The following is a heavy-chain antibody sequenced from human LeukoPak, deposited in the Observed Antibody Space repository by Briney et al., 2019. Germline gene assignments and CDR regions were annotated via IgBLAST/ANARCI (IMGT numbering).Heavy chain of an antibody. CDR3: ARVRGAARPAARTYFYYGMDV. Sequence: SETLSLTCALYGGSFSDYYWSWIRQPPGKGLEWIGEINQGGRTNYSPSLKSRVTISLDTSKNQFSLKLSSVTAADTAVYYCARVRGAARPAARTYFYYGMDVWGQGTTVTVSS. CDR1: GGSFSDYY. D-gene: IGHD6-6*01. V-gene: IGHV4-34*01. J-gene: IGHJ6*02. CDR2: INQGGRT.